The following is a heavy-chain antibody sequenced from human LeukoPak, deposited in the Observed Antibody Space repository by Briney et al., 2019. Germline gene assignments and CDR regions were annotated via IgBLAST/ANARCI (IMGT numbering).Heavy chain of an antibody. V-gene: IGHV1-46*01. CDR3: ARDRWGNVEMATSIDY. Sequence: ASVKVSCKASGYTFTSYYMHWVRQAPGQGLEWMGIINPSGGSTSYARKFQGRVTMTRDTSTSTVYMELSSLRSEDTAVYYCARDRWGNVEMATSIDYWGQGTLVTVSS. CDR1: GYTFTSYY. J-gene: IGHJ4*02. CDR2: INPSGGST. D-gene: IGHD5-24*01.